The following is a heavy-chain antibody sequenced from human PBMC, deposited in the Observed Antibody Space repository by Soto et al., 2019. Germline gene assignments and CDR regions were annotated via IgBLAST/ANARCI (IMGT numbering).Heavy chain of an antibody. CDR3: ARDGHIVVVPAAQYGMDV. D-gene: IGHD2-2*01. J-gene: IGHJ6*02. V-gene: IGHV4-30-4*01. CDR1: GGSISSGDYY. CDR2: IYYSGST. Sequence: PSETLSLTCTVSGGSISSGDYYWSWIRQPPGKGLEWIGYIYYSGSTYYNPSLKSRVTISVDTSKNQFSLKLSSVTAADTAMYYCARDGHIVVVPAAQYGMDVWGQGTTVTVSS.